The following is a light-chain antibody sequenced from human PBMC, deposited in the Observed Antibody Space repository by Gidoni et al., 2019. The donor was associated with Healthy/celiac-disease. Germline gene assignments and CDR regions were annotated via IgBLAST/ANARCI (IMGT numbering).Light chain of an antibody. CDR1: QGISSY. CDR3: QQYYSYPRT. Sequence: AIRITQSPSSLSASTGDRVTITCRASQGISSYLAWYQLKPGKAPKLLIYAASTLQSGVPSRFSGSGSGTDFTLTISCLQSEDFATYYCQQYYSYPRTFGQGTKVEIK. J-gene: IGKJ1*01. CDR2: AAS. V-gene: IGKV1-8*01.